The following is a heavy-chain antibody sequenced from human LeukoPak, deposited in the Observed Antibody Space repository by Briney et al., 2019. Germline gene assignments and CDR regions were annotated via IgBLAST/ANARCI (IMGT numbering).Heavy chain of an antibody. D-gene: IGHD2-15*01. CDR2: IYYTES. J-gene: IGHJ5*02. CDR1: GGSVSGTYY. Sequence: SETLSLTCTVSGGSVSGTYYWSWIRQSPGEGLEWIGYIYYTESKYNPSLQSRVTISLDTSKKQFSLRLSSVTAADTAVYYCARSLEVEVAASWFDPWGQGTLVTVSS. V-gene: IGHV4-61*01. CDR3: ARSLEVEVAASWFDP.